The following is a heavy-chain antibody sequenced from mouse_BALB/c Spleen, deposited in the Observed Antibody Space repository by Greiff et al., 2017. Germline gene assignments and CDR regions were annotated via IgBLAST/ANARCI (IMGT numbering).Heavy chain of an antibody. Sequence: VQLQQSGAELVRPGASVKLSCKASGYTFTSYWINWVKQRPGQGLEWIGNIYPSDSYTNYNQKFKDKATLTVDKSSSTAYMQLSSPTSEDSAVYYCTRCPSYYRNVYYAMDYWGQGTSVTVSS. CDR1: GYTFTSYW. CDR3: TRCPSYYRNVYYAMDY. V-gene: IGHV1-69*02. D-gene: IGHD2-14*01. J-gene: IGHJ4*01. CDR2: IYPSDSYT.